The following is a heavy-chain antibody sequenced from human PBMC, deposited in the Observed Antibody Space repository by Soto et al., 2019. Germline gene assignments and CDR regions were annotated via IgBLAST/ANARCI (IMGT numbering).Heavy chain of an antibody. CDR1: GFTLSSYA. J-gene: IGHJ4*02. Sequence: PGGSLRLSCAASGFTLSSYAMSWVRQAPGKGLEWVSAISGSGGSTYYADSVKGRFTISRDNSKNTLYLQMNSLRAEDTAVYYCAKDPYCSSTSCYDATDYWGQGTLVTVS. D-gene: IGHD2-2*01. CDR2: ISGSGGST. V-gene: IGHV3-23*01. CDR3: AKDPYCSSTSCYDATDY.